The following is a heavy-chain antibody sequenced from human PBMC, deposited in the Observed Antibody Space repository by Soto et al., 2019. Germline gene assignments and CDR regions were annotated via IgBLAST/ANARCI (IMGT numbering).Heavy chain of an antibody. V-gene: IGHV1-3*04. CDR1: GYTFTNNV. CDR2: IHTAIGNT. D-gene: IGHD1-7*01. J-gene: IGHJ5*02. Sequence: GPPVKVSCKASGYTFTNNVIHWLRQAPGQTLEWMGWIHTAIGNTKYSQKFEARVTLTRDTAASTAYMELNSLRSDDTAVYYCARDPIWTYTWNYARLNYLDPWGQGTLVTVSS. CDR3: ARDPIWTYTWNYARLNYLDP.